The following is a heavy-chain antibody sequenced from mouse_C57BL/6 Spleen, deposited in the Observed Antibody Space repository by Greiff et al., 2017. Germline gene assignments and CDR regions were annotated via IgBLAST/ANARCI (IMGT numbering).Heavy chain of an antibody. CDR2: IHPNSGST. CDR3: ARCDDYAWFAY. V-gene: IGHV1-64*01. J-gene: IGHJ3*01. CDR1: GYTFTSYW. Sequence: QVQLQQSGAELVKPGASVKLSCKASGYTFTSYWMHWVKQRPGQGLEWIGMIHPNSGSTNYNEKFKSKATLTVDTSSSTAYMQLSSLTSEDSAVYYCARCDDYAWFAYWGQGTLVTVSA. D-gene: IGHD2-4*01.